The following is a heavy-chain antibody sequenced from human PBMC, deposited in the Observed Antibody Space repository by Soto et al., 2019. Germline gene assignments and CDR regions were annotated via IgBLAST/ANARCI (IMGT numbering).Heavy chain of an antibody. CDR1: GYTFTNYA. Sequence: QVQLVQSGAEVEKRGASVKVSCKASGYTFTNYAVHWVRQAPGQRLEWMGWINAGNGNTRYSQKFQGRVTITRDTSARTAYMELSSLRSEDTAVYYCARGHLAVVPVASWYYYMDVWGKGTTVTVSS. CDR2: INAGNGNT. D-gene: IGHD2-2*01. CDR3: ARGHLAVVPVASWYYYMDV. J-gene: IGHJ6*03. V-gene: IGHV1-3*01.